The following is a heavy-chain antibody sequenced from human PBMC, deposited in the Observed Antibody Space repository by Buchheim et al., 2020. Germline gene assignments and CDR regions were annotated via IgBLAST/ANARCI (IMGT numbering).Heavy chain of an antibody. J-gene: IGHJ4*02. CDR1: GGSISSGNYY. Sequence: QVQLQESGPGLVKPSQTLSLSCTVSGGSISSGNYYWHWIRRPAGKGLEWIGRISTTGNTNYNPSLKSRLTTSVDSSKNQFPLRLTSVTAADTAVYYCARSGFDYYFDFWGQGTL. D-gene: IGHD5-12*01. CDR2: ISTTGNT. CDR3: ARSGFDYYFDF. V-gene: IGHV4-61*02.